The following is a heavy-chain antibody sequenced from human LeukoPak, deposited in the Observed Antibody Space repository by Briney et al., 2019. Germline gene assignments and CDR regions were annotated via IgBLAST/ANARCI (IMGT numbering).Heavy chain of an antibody. CDR1: GYTFTGYY. J-gene: IGHJ4*02. CDR2: INPNSGGP. D-gene: IGHD6-13*01. CDR3: ARGDDNAGTTPLASPLTDY. Sequence: VASVKVSCKASGYTFTGYYMHWVRQAPGQGLAWMGWINPNSGGPNYAQKFQGRVTMTRDTSISTAYMELSRLRSDDTAVYYCARGDDNAGTTPLASPLTDYWGQGTLVTVSS. V-gene: IGHV1-2*02.